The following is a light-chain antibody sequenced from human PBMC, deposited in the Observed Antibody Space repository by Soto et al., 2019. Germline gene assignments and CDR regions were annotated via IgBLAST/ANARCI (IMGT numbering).Light chain of an antibody. V-gene: IGLV2-14*01. J-gene: IGLJ1*01. Sequence: QSVLTQPAAVSGSPGQSITISCTGSRSDVGGYNYVSWYQQHPGEAPKLMSYEVSNRPSGVSNRFSGSKSGNTASLTISGLQAEDEADYYCSSYTSSSPLYVFGTGTKVTVL. CDR3: SSYTSSSPLYV. CDR1: RSDVGGYNY. CDR2: EVS.